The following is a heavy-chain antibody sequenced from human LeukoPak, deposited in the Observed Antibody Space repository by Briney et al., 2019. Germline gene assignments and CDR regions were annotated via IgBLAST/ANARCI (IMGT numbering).Heavy chain of an antibody. J-gene: IGHJ4*02. D-gene: IGHD3-10*01. Sequence: ASVKVSCKASGYTFTSYYMHWVRQAPGEGLEWMGIINPSGGSTSYAQKFQGRVTMTSDTSTSTVYMELSSLRSEDTAVYYCARAYYHGSGSYYYYFDYWGQGTLVTVSS. CDR1: GYTFTSYY. CDR3: ARAYYHGSGSYYYYFDY. V-gene: IGHV1-46*01. CDR2: INPSGGST.